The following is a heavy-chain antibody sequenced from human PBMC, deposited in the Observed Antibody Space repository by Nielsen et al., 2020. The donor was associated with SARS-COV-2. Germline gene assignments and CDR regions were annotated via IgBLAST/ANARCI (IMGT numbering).Heavy chain of an antibody. Sequence: GESLKISCAASGFTFSFYDIHWVRQAPGEGLEWVAVMWADGATDHYAESVKGRFTVSRDASKNTVYLQMNSLRAADSAVYYCAKDLGPDAGYTVFNDYFDNWGQGTLVTVSS. CDR3: AKDLGPDAGYTVFNDYFDN. CDR1: GFTFSFYD. D-gene: IGHD5/OR15-5a*01. J-gene: IGHJ4*02. V-gene: IGHV3-33*06. CDR2: MWADGATD.